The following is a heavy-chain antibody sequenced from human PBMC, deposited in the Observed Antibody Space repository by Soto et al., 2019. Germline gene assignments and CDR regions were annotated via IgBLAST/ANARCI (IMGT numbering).Heavy chain of an antibody. D-gene: IGHD3-10*01. CDR1: GGSITSYH. V-gene: IGHV4-59*08. Sequence: SETLSLTCIVTGGSITSYHWSWIRQFPGKGVEWIAYTSYTGNTNYNPSLKSRVTISVDTSKNQFSLKLSSVTAADTAVYYCARVGGYGMDVWGQGTTVTVSS. CDR2: TSYTGNT. CDR3: ARVGGYGMDV. J-gene: IGHJ6*02.